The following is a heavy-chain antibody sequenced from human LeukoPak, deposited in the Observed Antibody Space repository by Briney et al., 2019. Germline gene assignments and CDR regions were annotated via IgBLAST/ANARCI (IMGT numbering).Heavy chain of an antibody. CDR2: TSGNGGGT. CDR3: ATGSIPVRPRNFDY. V-gene: IGHV3-23*01. J-gene: IGHJ4*02. CDR1: GFTFTYYD. Sequence: GGSLRLSCAASGFTFTYYDMGWVRQAPGKGLEWVSATSGNGGGTDYADSVKGRFTISRDNSKNTLYLQMSSLRVEDTAVYFCATGSIPVRPRNFDYWGQGTLVTVSS. D-gene: IGHD6-6*01.